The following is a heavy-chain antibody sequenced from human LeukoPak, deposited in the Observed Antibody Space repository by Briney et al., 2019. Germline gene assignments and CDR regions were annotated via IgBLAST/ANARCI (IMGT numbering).Heavy chain of an antibody. CDR3: ARDQGYSYGSFFDY. Sequence: SETLSLTCAVSGGSISSSNWWSWVRQPPGKGLEWIGEIYHSGSTNYNPSLKSRVTISVDKSKNQFSLKLSSVTAADTAVYYCARDQGYSYGSFFDYWGQGTLVTVSS. CDR2: IYHSGST. V-gene: IGHV4-4*02. CDR1: GGSISSSNW. D-gene: IGHD5-18*01. J-gene: IGHJ4*02.